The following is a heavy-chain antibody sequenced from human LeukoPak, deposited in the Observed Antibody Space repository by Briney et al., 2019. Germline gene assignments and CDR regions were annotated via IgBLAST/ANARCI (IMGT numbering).Heavy chain of an antibody. Sequence: SVKVSCKASGGTFSSYAISWVRQAPGQGLEWMGRIIPIFGIANYAQKFQGRVTITTDKSTSTAYMELSSLRSEDTAVYYCARAMDTAMVNGGDYWGQGTLVTVSS. V-gene: IGHV1-69*04. CDR2: IIPIFGIA. CDR1: GGTFSSYA. CDR3: ARAMDTAMVNGGDY. J-gene: IGHJ4*02. D-gene: IGHD5-18*01.